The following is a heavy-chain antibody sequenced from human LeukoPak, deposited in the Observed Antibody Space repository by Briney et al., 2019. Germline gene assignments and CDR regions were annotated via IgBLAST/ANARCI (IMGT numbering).Heavy chain of an antibody. CDR1: GYTFANYG. Sequence: ASVKGSCKASGYTFANYGLSWVRQAPGQGLEWLGWISAYNANTNYTQKVQGRVTMTTDTSTSTAYMGLRSLRSDDTAVYYCARDLAYCGGDCYHDVFDIWGQGTMVTVSS. D-gene: IGHD2-21*02. V-gene: IGHV1-18*04. CDR3: ARDLAYCGGDCYHDVFDI. CDR2: ISAYNANT. J-gene: IGHJ3*02.